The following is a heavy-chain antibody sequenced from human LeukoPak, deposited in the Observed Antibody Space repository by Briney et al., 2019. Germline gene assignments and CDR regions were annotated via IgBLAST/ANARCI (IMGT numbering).Heavy chain of an antibody. V-gene: IGHV4-30-4*01. D-gene: IGHD3-22*01. CDR1: GGSISSGDFY. J-gene: IGHJ4*02. CDR3: ARDRRCGDSRYDY. CDR2: IYYSGST. Sequence: SETLSLTCTVSGGSISSGDFYWSWLRQPPGRGLEWIGYIYYSGSTYYNPSLKSRVTISIDTFKNQFSLNLNSVTAADTAVYYCARDRRCGDSRYDYWGQGTLVTVSS.